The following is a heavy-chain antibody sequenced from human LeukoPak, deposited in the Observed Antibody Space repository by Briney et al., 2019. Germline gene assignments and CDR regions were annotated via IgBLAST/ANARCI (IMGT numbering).Heavy chain of an antibody. D-gene: IGHD4-17*01. J-gene: IGHJ4*02. CDR1: GYTFTSYA. CDR2: INAGNGNT. CDR3: ARPDYGDYVYYDY. Sequence: ASVKVSCKDSGYTFTSYAMHWVRQAPGQRLEWMGWINAGNGNTKYSQKFQGRVTITRDTSASTAYMELSSLRSEDTAVYYCARPDYGDYVYYDYWGQGTLVTVSS. V-gene: IGHV1-3*01.